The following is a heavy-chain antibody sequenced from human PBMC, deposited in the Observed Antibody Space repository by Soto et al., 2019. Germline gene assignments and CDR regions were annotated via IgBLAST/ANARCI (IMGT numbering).Heavy chain of an antibody. CDR2: IKSKTDGGTT. CDR3: TTTVEYCGSTSCYRDV. D-gene: IGHD2-2*01. V-gene: IGHV3-15*01. J-gene: IGHJ6*04. Sequence: GGSLRLSCAASGFTFSNAWMSWVRQAPGKGLEWVGRIKSKTDGGTTDYAAPRKGRFTISRDDSKNKLYLQMNSLKTEDTAVYYCTTTVEYCGSTSCYRDVWGKGTTVTVSS. CDR1: GFTFSNAW.